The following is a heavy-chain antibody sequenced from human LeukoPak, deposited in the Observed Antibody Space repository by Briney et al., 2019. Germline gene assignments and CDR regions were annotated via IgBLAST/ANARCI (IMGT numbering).Heavy chain of an antibody. CDR3: ASDNGDILTGYYIFYAFDI. D-gene: IGHD3-9*01. CDR1: GGSISSYY. CDR2: IYTSGST. Sequence: SETLSLTCTVSGGSISSYYWSWIRQPAGKGLEWIGRIYTSGSTNYNPSLKSRVTMSVDTSKNQFSLKLSSVTAADTAVYYCASDNGDILTGYYIFYAFDILGQGTIGTGSS. J-gene: IGHJ3*02. V-gene: IGHV4-4*07.